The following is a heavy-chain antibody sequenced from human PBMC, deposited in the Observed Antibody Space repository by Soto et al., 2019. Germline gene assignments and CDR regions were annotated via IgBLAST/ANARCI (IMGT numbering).Heavy chain of an antibody. J-gene: IGHJ4*02. V-gene: IGHV3-64D*06. CDR2: VSTSGRST. Sequence: SLRLARSASGFILSVSTIYWARQDPGKGLEAISAVSTSGRSTYYADSVKDRFTISRDNSKNTLFLQMGSLRPEDTAIYYCGKQGHGLESVAFDYWGQGTQVTGSS. D-gene: IGHD3-3*01. CDR3: GKQGHGLESVAFDY. CDR1: GFILSVST.